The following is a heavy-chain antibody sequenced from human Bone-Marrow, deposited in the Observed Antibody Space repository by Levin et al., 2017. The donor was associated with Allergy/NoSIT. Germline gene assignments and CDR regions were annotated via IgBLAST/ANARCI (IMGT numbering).Heavy chain of an antibody. D-gene: IGHD7-27*01. CDR2: VYYSGST. Sequence: SQTLSLTCTVSGGSIRNSDYYWGWIRQPPGKGLEWIGSVYYSGSTYYNLSLKSRLSVTVDTSKNQFSLRLTSVTAADPAVYYCARHFEVITADDYFDPWGQEILVTVSS. CDR3: ARHFEVITADDYFDP. J-gene: IGHJ5*02. V-gene: IGHV4-39*01. CDR1: GGSIRNSDYY.